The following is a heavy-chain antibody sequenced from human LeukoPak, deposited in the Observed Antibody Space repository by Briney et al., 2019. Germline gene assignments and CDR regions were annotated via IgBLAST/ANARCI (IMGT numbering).Heavy chain of an antibody. J-gene: IGHJ4*02. CDR1: GFTFSSYA. D-gene: IGHD6-19*01. CDR3: AKDRGIAVAGLDY. CDR2: ISYDGSNR. V-gene: IGHV3-30*04. Sequence: TGGSLRLSCTASGFTFSSYAMHWVRQAPGKGLEWVAVISYDGSNRYYADSVKGRFTISRDNSKNSLYLQMNSLRTEDTALYYCAKDRGIAVAGLDYWGQGTLVTVSS.